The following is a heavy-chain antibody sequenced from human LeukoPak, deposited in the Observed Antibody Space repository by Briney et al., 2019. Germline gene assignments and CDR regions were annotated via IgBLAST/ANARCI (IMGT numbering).Heavy chain of an antibody. D-gene: IGHD2-15*01. V-gene: IGHV3-30-3*01. CDR2: ISYDGSNK. CDR1: GFTFSSYA. J-gene: IGHJ4*02. Sequence: GGSLRLSCAASGFTFSSYAMHWVRQAPGKGLEWVAVISYDGSNKYYADSVKGRFTISRDNSKNTLYLQMNSLRAEDTAVYYCVRDPSSCSGGSCYSEPGYYFDYWGQGTLVTVSS. CDR3: VRDPSSCSGGSCYSEPGYYFDY.